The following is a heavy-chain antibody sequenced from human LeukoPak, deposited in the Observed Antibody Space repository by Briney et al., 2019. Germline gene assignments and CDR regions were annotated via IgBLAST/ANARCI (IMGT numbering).Heavy chain of an antibody. CDR1: GFTFSSYA. CDR2: ISYDGSNK. J-gene: IGHJ4*02. CDR3: VGSGWYGYFDY. V-gene: IGHV3-30*14. D-gene: IGHD6-19*01. Sequence: PGRSLRLSCAASGFTFSSYAMHWVRQAPGKGLEWVAVISYDGSNKYYADSVKGRFTISRDNSKNTLFLQMNSLRAEDTAVYYCVGSGWYGYFDYWGQGTLVTVSS.